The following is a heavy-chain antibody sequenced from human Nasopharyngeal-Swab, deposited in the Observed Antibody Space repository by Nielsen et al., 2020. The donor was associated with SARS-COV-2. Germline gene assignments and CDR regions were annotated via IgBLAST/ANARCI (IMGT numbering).Heavy chain of an antibody. CDR3: AKDSSPAAADYYYMDV. D-gene: IGHD2-2*01. V-gene: IGHV3-9*01. J-gene: IGHJ6*03. Sequence: SLKISCAASGFTFDDYAMHWVRQAPEKGLEWVSGISWNSGSIGYTDSVKGRFTISRDNAKNSLYLQMNSLRAEDTALYYCAKDSSPAAADYYYMDVWGKGTTVTVSS. CDR1: GFTFDDYA. CDR2: ISWNSGSI.